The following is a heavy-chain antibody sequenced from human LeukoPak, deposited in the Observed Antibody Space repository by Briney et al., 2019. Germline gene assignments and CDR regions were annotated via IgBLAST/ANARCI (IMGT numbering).Heavy chain of an antibody. CDR2: INPNSGGT. Sequence: ASVKVSCKASGYTFTSYDINWVRQAPGQGLEWMGWINPNSGGTNYAQKFQGRVTMTRDTSISTAYMELSRLRSDDTAVYYCARLDDAFGIWGQGTMVTVSS. CDR3: ARLDDAFGI. V-gene: IGHV1-2*02. CDR1: GYTFTSYD. J-gene: IGHJ3*02. D-gene: IGHD3-3*01.